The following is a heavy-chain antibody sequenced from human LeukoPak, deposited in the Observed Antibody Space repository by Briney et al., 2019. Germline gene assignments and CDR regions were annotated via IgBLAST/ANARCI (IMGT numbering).Heavy chain of an antibody. Sequence: SETLSLTCTVSGGSISSYYWNWIRQPPGKGLEWVGYIYYSGSTNYNPSLKSRVTISVDTSKNQFSLKLSSVTAADTAVYYCARGRDSSGYYADYWGQGTLVTVSS. CDR2: IYYSGST. CDR1: GGSISSYY. CDR3: ARGRDSSGYYADY. J-gene: IGHJ4*02. V-gene: IGHV4-59*01. D-gene: IGHD3-22*01.